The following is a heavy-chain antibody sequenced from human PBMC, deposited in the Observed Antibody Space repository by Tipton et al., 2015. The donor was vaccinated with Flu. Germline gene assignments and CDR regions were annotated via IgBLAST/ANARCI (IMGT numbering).Heavy chain of an antibody. D-gene: IGHD3-22*01. CDR2: ISPNGDST. Sequence: SLRLSCAASGFTFSSYVMYWVRQAPGKGLEYVSAISPNGDSTYYANSVKGRFTVSRDNSKNTLYLQMGSLRPEDMAVYYCAGRANSGCYYYESWGQGTLVTVSS. CDR3: AGRANSGCYYYES. CDR1: GFTFSSYV. V-gene: IGHV3-64*01. J-gene: IGHJ4*02.